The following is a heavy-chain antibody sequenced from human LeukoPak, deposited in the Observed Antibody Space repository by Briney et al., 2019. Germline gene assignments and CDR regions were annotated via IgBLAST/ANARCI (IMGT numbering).Heavy chain of an antibody. CDR3: AKGYSGYYNDAFDI. D-gene: IGHD5-12*01. CDR1: GFTFSSNY. J-gene: IGHJ3*02. V-gene: IGHV3-53*01. CDR2: IYSGGST. Sequence: GGSLRLSCAASGFTFSSNYMSWVRQAPGKGLEWVSVIYSGGSTYYADSVKGRFTISRDNSKNTLYLQMNSLRADDTAVYYCAKGYSGYYNDAFDIWGQGTMVTVSS.